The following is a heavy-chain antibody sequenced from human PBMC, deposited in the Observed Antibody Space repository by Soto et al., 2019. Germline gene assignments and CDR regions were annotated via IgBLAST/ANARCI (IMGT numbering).Heavy chain of an antibody. CDR1: GYSFTSYW. V-gene: IGHV5-10-1*01. D-gene: IGHD2-8*01. J-gene: IGHJ3*02. CDR3: ARQYCTNGVCYTGAFDI. Sequence: GESLKISCKGSGYSFTSYWISWVRQMPGKGLEWMGRIDPSDSYTNYSPSFQGHVTISADKSISTAYLQWSSLKASDTAMYYCARQYCTNGVCYTGAFDIWGQGTMVTVS. CDR2: IDPSDSYT.